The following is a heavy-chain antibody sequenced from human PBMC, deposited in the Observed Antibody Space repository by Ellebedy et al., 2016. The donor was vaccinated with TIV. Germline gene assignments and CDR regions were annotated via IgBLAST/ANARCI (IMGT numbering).Heavy chain of an antibody. V-gene: IGHV3-66*04. CDR2: IYSGDGT. D-gene: IGHD5-18*01. J-gene: IGHJ3*02. CDR3: ARRELLGYSYGRYAFNI. CDR1: GFTVSSNY. Sequence: GESLKISCAPSGFTVSSNYMSWVRQAPGKGLEWVSVIYSGDGTYYSDSVKDGFTISRDNSKNTLYLQMNSLRPEDTAVYYCARRELLGYSYGRYAFNIWGHGTMVTVSS.